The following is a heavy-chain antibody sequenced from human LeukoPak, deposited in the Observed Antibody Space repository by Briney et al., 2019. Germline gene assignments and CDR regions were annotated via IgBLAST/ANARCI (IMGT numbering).Heavy chain of an antibody. Sequence: SETLFLTCTVSGGSISSSSYYWGWIRQPPGKGLEWIGSIYYSGSTYYNPSLKSRVTISVDTSKNQFSLKLSSVTAADTAVYYCARERYYYDSSGYTRLFDYWGQGTLVTVPS. CDR1: GGSISSSSYY. CDR3: ARERYYYDSSGYTRLFDY. J-gene: IGHJ4*02. CDR2: IYYSGST. V-gene: IGHV4-39*07. D-gene: IGHD3-22*01.